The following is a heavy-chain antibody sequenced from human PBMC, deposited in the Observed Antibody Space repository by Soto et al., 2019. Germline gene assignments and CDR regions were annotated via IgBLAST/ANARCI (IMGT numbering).Heavy chain of an antibody. Sequence: GGSLRLSCAASGFTFSNAWMSWVRQAPGKGLEWVGRIKSKTDGGTTDYAAPVKGRFTISRDDSKNTLYLQMNSLKTEDTAVYYCTTGVGLHLGELSSYFDYWGQGTLVTVSS. CDR2: IKSKTDGGTT. CDR3: TTGVGLHLGELSSYFDY. D-gene: IGHD3-16*02. V-gene: IGHV3-15*01. J-gene: IGHJ4*02. CDR1: GFTFSNAW.